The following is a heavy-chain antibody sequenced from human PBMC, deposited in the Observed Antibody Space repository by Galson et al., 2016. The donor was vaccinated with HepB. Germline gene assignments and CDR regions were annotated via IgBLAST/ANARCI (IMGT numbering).Heavy chain of an antibody. J-gene: IGHJ4*02. CDR2: IKQDGSEK. CDR3: ARDGILHSYGYRPIFDY. D-gene: IGHD5-18*01. CDR1: GFTFSSYW. V-gene: IGHV3-7*03. Sequence: SLRLSCAASGFTFSSYWMSWVRQAPGKGLEWVANIKQDGSEKYYVDSVKGRFSISRDNAKNSLYLQMNSLRAEDTAVYYCARDGILHSYGYRPIFDYWGQGTLVTVSS.